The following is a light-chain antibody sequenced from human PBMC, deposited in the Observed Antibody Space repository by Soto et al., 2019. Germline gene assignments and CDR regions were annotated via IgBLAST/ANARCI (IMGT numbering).Light chain of an antibody. Sequence: PGERATLSCRASQSFRGLLAWYQQKPGQAPRLLIYGASNRATGIPDRFSGSGSGTDFTLTISRLEPEDFAVYYCQQYKSWPITFGQGTRLEIK. CDR2: GAS. J-gene: IGKJ5*01. CDR3: QQYKSWPIT. CDR1: QSFRGL. V-gene: IGKV3-20*01.